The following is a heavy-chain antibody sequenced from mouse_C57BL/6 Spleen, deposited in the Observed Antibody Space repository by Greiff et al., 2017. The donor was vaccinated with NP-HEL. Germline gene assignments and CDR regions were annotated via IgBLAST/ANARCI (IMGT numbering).Heavy chain of an antibody. CDR2: ISSGSSTI. CDR1: GFTFSDYG. CDR3: ARGGRWPLYYFDY. J-gene: IGHJ2*01. V-gene: IGHV5-17*01. D-gene: IGHD3-3*01. Sequence: EVQLVESGGGLVKPGGSLKLSCAASGFTFSDYGMHWVRQAPEKGLEWVAYISSGSSTIYYADTVKGRFTISRDNAKNTLFLQMTSLRSEDTAMYYCARGGRWPLYYFDYWGQGTTLTVSS.